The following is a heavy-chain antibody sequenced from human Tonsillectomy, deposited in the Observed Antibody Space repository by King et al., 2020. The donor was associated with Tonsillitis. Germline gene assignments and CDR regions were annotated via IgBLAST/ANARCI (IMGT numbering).Heavy chain of an antibody. CDR2: IYSGGSGT. CDR3: AKIGASEQQLADLDY. D-gene: IGHD6-13*01. V-gene: IGHV3-23*03. J-gene: IGHJ4*02. Sequence: EVQLVESGGGLVQPGGSLRLSCAASGFTFSSYAMSWVRQAPGKGLEWVSAIYSGGSGTHYADSVKGRFTISRDNSKNILYLQLSSLRAEDTAVYYCAKIGASEQQLADLDYWGQGTLVTVSS. CDR1: GFTFSSYA.